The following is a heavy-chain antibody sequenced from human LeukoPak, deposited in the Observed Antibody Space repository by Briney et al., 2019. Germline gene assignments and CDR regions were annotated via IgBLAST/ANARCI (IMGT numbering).Heavy chain of an antibody. D-gene: IGHD3-10*01. Sequence: SVKVSCKASGYTFTSYDINWVRQATGQGLEWMGWMNPNSGNTGYAQKFQGRVTMTRNTSISTAYMELSSLRSEDTAVYYCARGNPPFHYYGSGRPNWFDPWGQGTLVTVSS. CDR1: GYTFTSYD. V-gene: IGHV1-8*01. J-gene: IGHJ5*02. CDR2: MNPNSGNT. CDR3: ARGNPPFHYYGSGRPNWFDP.